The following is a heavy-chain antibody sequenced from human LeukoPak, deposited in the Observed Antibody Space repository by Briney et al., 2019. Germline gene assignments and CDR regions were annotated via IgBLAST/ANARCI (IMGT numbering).Heavy chain of an antibody. D-gene: IGHD2-15*01. CDR3: ARGRTRPGVVVVAATPGVRAFRFDP. Sequence: PSETLSLTCAVSGYSISSGYYWGWIRQPPGKGLEWIGSIYHSGSTYYNPSLKSRVTISVDTSKNQFSLKLSSVTAADTAVYYCARGRTRPGVVVVAATPGVRAFRFDPWGQGTLVTVSS. V-gene: IGHV4-38-2*01. CDR2: IYHSGST. CDR1: GYSISSGYY. J-gene: IGHJ5*02.